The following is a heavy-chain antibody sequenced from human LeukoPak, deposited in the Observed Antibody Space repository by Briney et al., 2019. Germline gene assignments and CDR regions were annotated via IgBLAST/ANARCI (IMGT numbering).Heavy chain of an antibody. CDR3: ARDYDILTGYYIPAPDAFDI. D-gene: IGHD3-9*01. V-gene: IGHV3-21*01. Sequence: GGSLRLSCAVSGFTFSSYSMNWVRQAPGKGLEWVSSISSSSSYIYYADSVKGRFTISRDNAKNSLYLQMNSLRAEDTAVYYCARDYDILTGYYIPAPDAFDIWGQGTMVTVSS. CDR2: ISSSSSYI. J-gene: IGHJ3*02. CDR1: GFTFSSYS.